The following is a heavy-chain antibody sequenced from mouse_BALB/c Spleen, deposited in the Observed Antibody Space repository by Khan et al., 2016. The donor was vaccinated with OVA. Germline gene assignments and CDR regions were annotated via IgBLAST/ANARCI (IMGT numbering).Heavy chain of an antibody. J-gene: IGHJ4*01. CDR3: ARDGSRYNYAMDY. CDR2: ISSSGST. CDR1: GYSITSDYA. Sequence: VQLKESGPGLVKPSQSLSLTCTVTGYSITSDYAWNWIRQFPGNKLEWMGYISSSGSTNNNPALKSRISITRDTAKNQFFMMLNSVTTENTATYYCARDGSRYNYAMDYWGQGTSVTVSS. V-gene: IGHV3-2*02. D-gene: IGHD2-3*01.